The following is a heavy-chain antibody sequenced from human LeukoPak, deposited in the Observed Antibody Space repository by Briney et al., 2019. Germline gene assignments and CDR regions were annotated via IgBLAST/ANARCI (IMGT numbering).Heavy chain of an antibody. D-gene: IGHD2-15*01. J-gene: IGHJ4*02. Sequence: GILRLSCAASGFTFSRYGMSWVRQAPGKGLEWVSAISGSGGSIYYADSVKGRFTISRDNSKNTLYLQMNSLRAEDTAVYYCATAPYYFDYWGQGALVTVSS. CDR2: ISGSGGSI. V-gene: IGHV3-23*01. CDR1: GFTFSRYG. CDR3: ATAPYYFDY.